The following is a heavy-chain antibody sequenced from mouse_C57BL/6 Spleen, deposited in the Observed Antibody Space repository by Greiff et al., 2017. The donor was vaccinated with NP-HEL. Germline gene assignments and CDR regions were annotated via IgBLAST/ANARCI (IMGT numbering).Heavy chain of an antibody. CDR2: INPNNGGT. CDR1: GYTFTDYN. V-gene: IGHV1-22*01. CDR3: ARGYFDY. J-gene: IGHJ2*01. Sequence: EVQVVESGPELVKPGASVKMSCKASGYTFTDYNMHWVKQSHGKSLEWIGYINPNNGGTSYNQKFKGKATLTVNNSSSTAYMEVRSLTSEDATVYYGARGYFDYWGQGTTLTVSS.